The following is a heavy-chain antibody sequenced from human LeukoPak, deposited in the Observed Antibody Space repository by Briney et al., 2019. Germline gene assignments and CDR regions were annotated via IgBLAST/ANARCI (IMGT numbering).Heavy chain of an antibody. V-gene: IGHV3-23*01. J-gene: IGHJ4*02. D-gene: IGHD6-19*01. CDR3: AKGEGYDSSGWLASGD. CDR2: ISGSGGST. Sequence: PGGSLRLSCAASGFTFSSYSMNWVRQAPGKGLEWVSAISGSGGSTYYADSVKGRFTISRDNSKNTLYLQMNSLRAEDTAVYYCAKGEGYDSSGWLASGDWGQGTLVTVSS. CDR1: GFTFSSYS.